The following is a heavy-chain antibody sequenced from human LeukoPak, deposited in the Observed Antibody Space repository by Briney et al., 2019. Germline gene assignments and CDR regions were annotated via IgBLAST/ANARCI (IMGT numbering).Heavy chain of an antibody. J-gene: IGHJ4*02. CDR2: ACYRGST. Sequence: SETLSLTCTVSGVSISSSSYYWGWIRQPPGRGLEWIGSACYRGSTHYYPALKTRGTISLDTTDHKFSLKLNSVTAADTAVYYRARHPVARDSSDWYTGIDYWGKGTLVTVSS. V-gene: IGHV4-39*01. D-gene: IGHD6-19*01. CDR1: GVSISSSSYY. CDR3: ARHPVARDSSDWYTGIDY.